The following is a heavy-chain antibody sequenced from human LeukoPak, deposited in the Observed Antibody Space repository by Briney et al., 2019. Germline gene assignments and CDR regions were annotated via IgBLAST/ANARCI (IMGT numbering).Heavy chain of an antibody. CDR2: ISGSGGST. CDR1: GFTFSSYA. V-gene: IGHV3-23*01. D-gene: IGHD2-2*02. Sequence: GGSLRLSCAASGFTFSSYAMSLVRQAPGKGLEWVSAISGSGGSTYYADSVKGRFTISRDNSKNTLYLQMNSLRAEDTAVYYCAKSVVPAAITFLSSADYWGQGTLVTVSS. J-gene: IGHJ4*02. CDR3: AKSVVPAAITFLSSADY.